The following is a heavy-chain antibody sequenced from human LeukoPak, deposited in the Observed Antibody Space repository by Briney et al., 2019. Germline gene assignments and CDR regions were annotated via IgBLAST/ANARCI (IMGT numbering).Heavy chain of an antibody. CDR3: ALSPGSSSFDY. J-gene: IGHJ4*02. CDR2: INHSGST. D-gene: IGHD6-6*01. V-gene: IGHV4-34*01. CDR1: GGSFSGYY. Sequence: SETVSLTCAVYGGSFSGYYWSWIRQPPGKGLEWIGEINHSGSTNYNPSLKSRVTISVDTSKNQFSLKLSSVTAADTAVYYCALSPGSSSFDYWGQGTLVTVSS.